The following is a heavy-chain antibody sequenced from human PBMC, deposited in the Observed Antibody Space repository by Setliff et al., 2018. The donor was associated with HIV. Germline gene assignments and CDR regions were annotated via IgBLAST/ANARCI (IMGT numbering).Heavy chain of an antibody. J-gene: IGHJ6*03. V-gene: IGHV1-46*03. CDR2: INPSGGST. Sequence: ASVKVSCKASGYTFTSYYLHWVRQAPGQGLEWMGIINPSGGSTTYAQKFQGRVAMTRDTSASTVYMELSSLRSEDTAVYYCAREARYQDRYYYYMDVWGKGTTVTVPS. CDR1: GYTFTSYY. D-gene: IGHD1-20*01. CDR3: AREARYQDRYYYYMDV.